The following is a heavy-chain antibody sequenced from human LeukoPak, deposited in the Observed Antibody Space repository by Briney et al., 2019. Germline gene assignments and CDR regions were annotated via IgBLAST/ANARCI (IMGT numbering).Heavy chain of an antibody. CDR1: GYTFSDYD. J-gene: IGHJ4*02. Sequence: ASVKVSCKSSGYTFSDYDIHWVRQAPGQRLEWMGWINAGNGNTKFSQKFQGRVTITRDTSASTDYMELTSLRSADTAVYYCARAQLGSNRPGDFWGQGTLVTVSS. V-gene: IGHV1-3*01. D-gene: IGHD6-13*01. CDR2: INAGNGNT. CDR3: ARAQLGSNRPGDF.